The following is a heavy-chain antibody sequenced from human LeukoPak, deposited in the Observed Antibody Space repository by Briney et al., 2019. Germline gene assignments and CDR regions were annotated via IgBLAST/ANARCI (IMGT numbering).Heavy chain of an antibody. J-gene: IGHJ5*02. Sequence: ASVKVSCKASGYTFTSYGISWVRQAPGQGLEWMGWISAHNGNTNYAQKLQGRVTMTTDTSTSTAYMELRSLRSDDTAVYYCARDATGINWFDPWGQGTLVTVSS. CDR3: ARDATGINWFDP. CDR1: GYTFTSYG. V-gene: IGHV1-18*01. CDR2: ISAHNGNT.